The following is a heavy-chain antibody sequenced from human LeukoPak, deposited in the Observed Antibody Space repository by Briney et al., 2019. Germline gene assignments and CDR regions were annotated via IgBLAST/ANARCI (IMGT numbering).Heavy chain of an antibody. V-gene: IGHV3-7*01. D-gene: IGHD2-2*01. CDR1: GFTFGSYS. J-gene: IGHJ3*02. CDR3: ARDGAWWGSTSFDAFDI. CDR2: IKQDGSEK. Sequence: SGGSLRLSCAASGFTFGSYSMSWVRQAPGKGLEWVANIKQDGSEKYYVDSVKGRFTISRDNAKNSLYLQMNSLRAEDTAVYYCARDGAWWGSTSFDAFDIWGQGTMVTVSS.